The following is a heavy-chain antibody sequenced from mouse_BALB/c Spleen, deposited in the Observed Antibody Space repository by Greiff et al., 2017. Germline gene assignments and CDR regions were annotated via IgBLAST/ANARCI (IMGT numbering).Heavy chain of an antibody. V-gene: IGHV14-4*02. D-gene: IGHD2-1*01. J-gene: IGHJ4*01. CDR2: IDPENGDT. Sequence: VQLQQSGAELVRSGASVKLSCTASGFNIKDYYMHWVKQRPEQGLEWIGWIDPENGDTEYAPKFQGKATMTADTSSNTAYLQLSSLTSEDTAVYYCARYGNYVGDYAMDYWGQGTSVTVSS. CDR1: GFNIKDYY. CDR3: ARYGNYVGDYAMDY.